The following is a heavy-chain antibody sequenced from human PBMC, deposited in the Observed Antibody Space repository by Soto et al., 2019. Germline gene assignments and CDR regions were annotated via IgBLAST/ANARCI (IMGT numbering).Heavy chain of an antibody. J-gene: IGHJ3*02. CDR1: GGSISSYY. Sequence: SETLSLTCAVSGGSISSYYWSWIRQPPGKGLEWIGYIYYSGSTNYNPSLKSRVTISVDTSKNQFSLKLSSVTAADTAVYYCARVWGGAFDIWGQGTMVTVS. D-gene: IGHD3-10*01. CDR2: IYYSGST. V-gene: IGHV4-59*01. CDR3: ARVWGGAFDI.